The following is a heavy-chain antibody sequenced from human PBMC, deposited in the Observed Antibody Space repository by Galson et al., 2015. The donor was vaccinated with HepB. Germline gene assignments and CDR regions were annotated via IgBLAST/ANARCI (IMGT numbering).Heavy chain of an antibody. CDR3: ARTRNYYDSSGYYGGLDV. V-gene: IGHV4-34*01. J-gene: IGHJ6*02. CDR1: GGSISDDY. CDR2: VNRSGST. D-gene: IGHD3-22*01. Sequence: ETLSLTCAVYGGSISDDYYIWIRQPPGKGLEWIGEVNRSGSTNYNPSLRSRVTISVDTSKTQFSLKLTSVTAADTAVYYCARTRNYYDSSGYYGGLDVWGQGTTVTVSS.